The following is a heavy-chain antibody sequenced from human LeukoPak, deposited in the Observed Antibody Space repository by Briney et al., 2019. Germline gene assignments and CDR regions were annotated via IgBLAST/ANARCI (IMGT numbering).Heavy chain of an antibody. CDR2: ISSSSTYI. J-gene: IGHJ4*02. CDR3: AVLDSSGFPDY. CDR1: GLTFSRYS. D-gene: IGHD3-22*01. Sequence: GGSLRLSCAVSGLTFSRYSMKWVRRAPGKGLEWVSSISSSSTYIYYADSVKGRFTISRDNTKNSLYLQMNSLRAEDAAVYCCAVLDSSGFPDYWGKGTLVTVSS. V-gene: IGHV3-21*01.